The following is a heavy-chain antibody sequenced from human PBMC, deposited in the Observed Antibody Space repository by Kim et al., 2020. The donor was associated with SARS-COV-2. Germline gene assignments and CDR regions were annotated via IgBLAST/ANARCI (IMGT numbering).Heavy chain of an antibody. J-gene: IGHJ4*02. CDR3: ASGSWSDIVY. D-gene: IGHD3-10*01. Sequence: GGSLRLSCAASGFTFSSFAMSWVRQAPGKGLQWVSGIYSSGGSTYYVDSVKGRFTISRDNSKNTLYLQMNSLRAEDTAVYYCASGSWSDIVYWGQGAL. CDR1: GFTFSSFA. V-gene: IGHV3-23*03. CDR2: IYSSGGST.